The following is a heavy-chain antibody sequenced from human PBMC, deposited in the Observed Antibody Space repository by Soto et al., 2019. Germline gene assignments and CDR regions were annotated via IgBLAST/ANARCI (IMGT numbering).Heavy chain of an antibody. D-gene: IGHD3-22*01. Sequence: GGSLRLSCAASGFTFSSYAMSWVRQAPGKGLEWVSAISGSGGSTYYADSVKGRFTISRDNSKNTLYLQMNSLRAEDTAVYYCAKDLAPVGDSSGYPPYFDYWGQGTLVTVSS. V-gene: IGHV3-23*01. CDR2: ISGSGGST. J-gene: IGHJ4*02. CDR1: GFTFSSYA. CDR3: AKDLAPVGDSSGYPPYFDY.